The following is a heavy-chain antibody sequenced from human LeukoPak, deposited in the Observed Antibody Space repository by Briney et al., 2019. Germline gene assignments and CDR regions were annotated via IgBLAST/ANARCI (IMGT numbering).Heavy chain of an antibody. V-gene: IGHV3-30*18. Sequence: PGGSLRLSCAASGFTFNTYAMSWVRQAPGKGLEWVAVISYDGSNKYYADSVKGRFTISRDNSKNTLYLQMNSLRAEDTAVYYCANYDSSGPLAFDIWGQGTMVTVSS. CDR3: ANYDSSGPLAFDI. J-gene: IGHJ3*02. D-gene: IGHD3-22*01. CDR1: GFTFNTYA. CDR2: ISYDGSNK.